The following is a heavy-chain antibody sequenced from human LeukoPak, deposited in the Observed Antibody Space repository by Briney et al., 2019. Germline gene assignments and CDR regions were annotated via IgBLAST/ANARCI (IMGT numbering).Heavy chain of an antibody. Sequence: PSETLSLTCTVSGGSISSYYWSWIRQPAGKGLEWIGRIYTGGSTNYNPSLKSRVTMSVDTSKNQFSLKLSSVTAADAAVYHCARGTYYDILTGYYIGGYYFDYWGQGTLVTVSS. CDR2: IYTGGST. CDR3: ARGTYYDILTGYYIGGYYFDY. D-gene: IGHD3-9*01. CDR1: GGSISSYY. J-gene: IGHJ4*02. V-gene: IGHV4-4*07.